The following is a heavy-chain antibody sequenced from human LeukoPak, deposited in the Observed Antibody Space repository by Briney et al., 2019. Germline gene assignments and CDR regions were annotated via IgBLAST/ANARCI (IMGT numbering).Heavy chain of an antibody. J-gene: IGHJ5*02. CDR1: GFIFSTYS. Sequence: GGSLRLSCAASGFIFSTYSMHWVRQAPGKGLEWVAAISTDGNNKYYADSVKGRFTLSRDNSKNMVYLQMNSLRPEDTALYYCARVRHTPGVVTTATVRFAFDPWGQGTLVTVSS. V-gene: IGHV3-30-3*01. CDR2: ISTDGNNK. D-gene: IGHD2-21*02. CDR3: ARVRHTPGVVTTATVRFAFDP.